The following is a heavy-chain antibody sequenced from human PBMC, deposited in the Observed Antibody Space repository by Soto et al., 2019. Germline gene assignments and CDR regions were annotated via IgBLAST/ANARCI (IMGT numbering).Heavy chain of an antibody. CDR2: ISGSGGST. CDR3: AKSSSGYYLYYFDY. CDR1: GFTFSCYA. D-gene: IGHD3-22*01. Sequence: EVQLLESGGGLVQPGGSLRLSCAGSGFTFSCYALSWVRHAPGKGLEWVSAISGSGGSTYYADSVKGRFTISRDNSKNTLYLQMNSLRAEDTAVYYCAKSSSGYYLYYFDYWGQGTLVTVSS. V-gene: IGHV3-23*01. J-gene: IGHJ4*02.